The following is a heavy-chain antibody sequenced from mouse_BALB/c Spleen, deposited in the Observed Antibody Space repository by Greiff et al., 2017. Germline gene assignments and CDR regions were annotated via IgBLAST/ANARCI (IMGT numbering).Heavy chain of an antibody. CDR3: ARQTTMSMDY. D-gene: IGHD2-4*01. V-gene: IGHV5-6*01. Sequence: EVMLVESGGDLVKPGGSLKLSCAASGFTFSSYGMSWVRQTPDKRLEWVATISSGGSYTYYPDSVKGRFTISRDNAKNTLYLQMSSLKSEDTAMYYCARQTTMSMDYWGQGTSVTVSS. J-gene: IGHJ4*01. CDR2: ISSGGSYT. CDR1: GFTFSSYG.